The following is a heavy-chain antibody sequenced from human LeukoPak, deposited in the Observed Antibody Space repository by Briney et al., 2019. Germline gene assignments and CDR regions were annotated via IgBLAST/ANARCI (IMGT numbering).Heavy chain of an antibody. CDR3: AKGKSYGSGIDH. D-gene: IGHD5-24*01. CDR1: GFNFNNFG. V-gene: IGHV3-30*02. J-gene: IGHJ4*02. Sequence: GGSLRLSCAASGFNFNNFGMHWVRQAPPKGLEYVAMITFDGGNKYYIDSVQGRFTISRDNSKNTVYLRMDSLRHEDTAVYYCAKGKSYGSGIDHWGQGALVTVSS. CDR2: ITFDGGNK.